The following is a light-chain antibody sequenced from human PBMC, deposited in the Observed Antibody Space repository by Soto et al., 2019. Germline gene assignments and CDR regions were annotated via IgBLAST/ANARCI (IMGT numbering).Light chain of an antibody. J-gene: IGLJ1*01. CDR3: SSYAGSNNPPHV. V-gene: IGLV2-8*01. CDR1: SSDVGGYNY. Sequence: QSALTQPPSASGSPGQSVTISCTGTSSDVGGYNYVSWYQQHPGKAPKLMIYEVSKRPSGVPDRFSGSKSGNTASLTVSGLQAEDEADYYCSSYAGSNNPPHVFGTGTKLTVL. CDR2: EVS.